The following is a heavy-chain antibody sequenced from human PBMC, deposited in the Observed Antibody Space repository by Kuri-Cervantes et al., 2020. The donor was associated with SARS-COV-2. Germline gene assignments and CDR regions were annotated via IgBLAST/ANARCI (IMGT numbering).Heavy chain of an antibody. J-gene: IGHJ6*02. V-gene: IGHV3-74*01. CDR3: TREYRAGYHFYGMDV. D-gene: IGHD5-12*01. CDR2: INSDGSGT. Sequence: GESLKISCAGSGFTFSGHSMNWVRQGPGKGLEWVSRINSDGSGTSYAASVEGRFTISRDNTKNTLYLQMNSLRAEATAVYYCTREYRAGYHFYGMDVWGRGTTVTVSS. CDR1: GFTFSGHS.